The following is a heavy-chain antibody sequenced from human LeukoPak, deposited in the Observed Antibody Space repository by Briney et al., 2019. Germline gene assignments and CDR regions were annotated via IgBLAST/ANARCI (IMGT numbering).Heavy chain of an antibody. J-gene: IGHJ4*02. CDR2: ISYDGSNK. CDR3: ANSYGIVVVHFDY. D-gene: IGHD3-22*01. Sequence: QSGGSLRLSCAASGFTFSGYGMPWVRQAPGKGLEWVAVISYDGSNKYYADSVKGRFTISRDNSKNTLYLQMNSLRAEDTAVYYCANSYGIVVVHFDYWGQGTLVTVSS. CDR1: GFTFSGYG. V-gene: IGHV3-30*18.